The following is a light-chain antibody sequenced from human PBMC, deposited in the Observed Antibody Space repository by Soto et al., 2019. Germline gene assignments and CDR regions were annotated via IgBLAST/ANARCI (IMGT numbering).Light chain of an antibody. V-gene: IGLV2-23*01. CDR1: ISDVGRYNL. J-gene: IGLJ2*01. CDR3: CSYAGGASVV. CDR2: EDI. Sequence: QSALTQPASVSGSPGQSITLSFTGTISDVGRYNLVSWYQQHPDKAPKLIIYEDIERPSGVSHRFSGSTSGNTASLTISGLQTEDEAKYFCCSYAGGASVVFGGGTKLTVL.